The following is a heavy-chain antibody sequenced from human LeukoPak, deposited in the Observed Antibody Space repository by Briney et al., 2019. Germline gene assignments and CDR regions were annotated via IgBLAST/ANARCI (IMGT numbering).Heavy chain of an antibody. CDR2: IIPIFGTA. CDR3: ARGGREVTATRFDY. D-gene: IGHD2-21*02. V-gene: IGHV1-69*13. J-gene: IGHJ4*02. Sequence: GASVKVSCKASGGTFSSYAISWVRQAPGQGLEWMGGIIPIFGTANYAQKFQGRVTITADESTSTAYMELSSLRSEDTAVYYCARGGREVTATRFDYWGQGTLVTVSS. CDR1: GGTFSSYA.